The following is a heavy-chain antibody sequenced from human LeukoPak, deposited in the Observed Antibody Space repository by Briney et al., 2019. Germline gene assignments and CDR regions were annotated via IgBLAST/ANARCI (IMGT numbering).Heavy chain of an antibody. CDR1: GGSISSSSYY. CDR3: ARDEENWFDP. Sequence: SETLSLTYTVSGGSISSSSYYWGWIRQPPGKGLEWIGSIYYSGSTYDNPSLKRRLTISVDQSKTPYSLKLSSVTAADTAVYYCARDEENWFDPWGQGTLVTVSS. J-gene: IGHJ5*02. CDR2: IYYSGST. V-gene: IGHV4-39*07.